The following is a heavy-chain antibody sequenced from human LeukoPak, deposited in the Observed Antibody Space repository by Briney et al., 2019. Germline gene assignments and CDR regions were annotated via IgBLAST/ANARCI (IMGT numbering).Heavy chain of an antibody. J-gene: IGHJ4*02. CDR3: AKDASGYSSGFDY. V-gene: IGHV3-9*01. CDR1: GFTFDDYA. CDR2: ISWNSGSI. D-gene: IGHD6-19*01. Sequence: GGSLRLSCAASGFTFDDYAMHWVRQAPGKGLEWVSGISWNSGSIGYADSVKGRFTIPRDNAKNSLYLQMNSLRAEDTALYYCAKDASGYSSGFDYWGQGTLVTVSS.